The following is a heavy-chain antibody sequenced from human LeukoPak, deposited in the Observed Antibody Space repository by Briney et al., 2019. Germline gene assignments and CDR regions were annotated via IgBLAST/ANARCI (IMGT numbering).Heavy chain of an antibody. CDR1: GYTFTGYY. CDR2: INPNSGGT. V-gene: IGHV1-2*02. D-gene: IGHD3-9*01. J-gene: IGHJ4*02. CDR3: ARGLDILTGYYEYYFDY. Sequence: ASVKVSCKASGYTFTGYYMHWVRQAPGQGLEWMGWINPNSGGTNYAQKFQGRVTMTRDTSISTAYMELSRLRSDDTAVYYCARGLDILTGYYEYYFDYWGQGTLVTVSS.